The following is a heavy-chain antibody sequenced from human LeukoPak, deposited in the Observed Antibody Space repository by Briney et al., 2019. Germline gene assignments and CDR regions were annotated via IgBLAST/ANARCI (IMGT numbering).Heavy chain of an antibody. CDR3: ARDYGDYGLGPVSDP. V-gene: IGHV3-9*03. J-gene: IGHJ5*02. Sequence: GRSLRLSCAASGFTFDDYAMHWVRQAPGRGLEWVSGINWNSGSIGYADSVKGRFTISRDNAKNSLYLQMNSLRAEDMALYYCARDYGDYGLGPVSDPWGQGTLVTVSS. CDR2: INWNSGSI. D-gene: IGHD4-17*01. CDR1: GFTFDDYA.